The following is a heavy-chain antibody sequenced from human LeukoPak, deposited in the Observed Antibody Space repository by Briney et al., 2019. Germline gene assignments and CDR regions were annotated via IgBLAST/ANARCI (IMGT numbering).Heavy chain of an antibody. V-gene: IGHV1-24*01. Sequence: GASVKVSCKVSGYTLTELSMHWVRQAPGKGLEWMGGFDPEDGETIYAQKFQGRVTMTEDTSTDTAYMELSSLRSEDTAMYYCARVVVVITNDISDIWGQGTMVIVSS. CDR1: GYTLTELS. J-gene: IGHJ3*02. CDR3: ARVVVVITNDISDI. CDR2: FDPEDGET. D-gene: IGHD3-22*01.